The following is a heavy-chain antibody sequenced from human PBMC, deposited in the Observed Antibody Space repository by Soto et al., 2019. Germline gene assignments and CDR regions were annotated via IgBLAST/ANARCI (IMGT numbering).Heavy chain of an antibody. V-gene: IGHV6-1*01. J-gene: IGHJ4*02. D-gene: IGHD3-3*01. CDR2: TYYRSKWYN. CDR1: GDSVSSNSAA. Sequence: HSQTLSLTCAISGDSVSSNSAAWNWIRQSPSRGLEWLGRTYYRSKWYNDYAVSVKSRITINPDTSKNQISLQLNSVTPEDTAVYYCARDYLAYYDFWSGYPPIDYWGQGTLVTVSS. CDR3: ARDYLAYYDFWSGYPPIDY.